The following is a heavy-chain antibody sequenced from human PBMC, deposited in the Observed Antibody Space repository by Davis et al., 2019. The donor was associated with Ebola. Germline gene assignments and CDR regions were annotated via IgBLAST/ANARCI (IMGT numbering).Heavy chain of an antibody. D-gene: IGHD1-1*01. CDR3: ARVKGLINWNEIDY. CDR1: GGTFSSHT. CDR2: IIPILGIV. J-gene: IGHJ4*02. V-gene: IGHV1-69*02. Sequence: AASVKVSCKASGGTFSSHTVSWVRQAPGQGLEWMGRIIPILGIVNYAQRFQGRVTVTADKSTRTAYMELSSLRSEDTAVYYCARVKGLINWNEIDYWGQGTLVTVSS.